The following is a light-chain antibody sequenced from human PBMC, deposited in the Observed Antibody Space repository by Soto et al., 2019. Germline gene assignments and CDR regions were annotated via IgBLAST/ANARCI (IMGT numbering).Light chain of an antibody. CDR2: DVS. CDR1: SSDVGGYDY. J-gene: IGLJ1*01. Sequence: QSVLTQPASVSGSPGQSGTISCTGNSSDVGGYDYVSWYQQHPGKAPKLMIYDVSDRPSGVSNRFSGSKSGNTASLTISGLQAEDEADYYCSSYTSSSTRVFGTGTKVTVL. CDR3: SSYTSSSTRV. V-gene: IGLV2-14*01.